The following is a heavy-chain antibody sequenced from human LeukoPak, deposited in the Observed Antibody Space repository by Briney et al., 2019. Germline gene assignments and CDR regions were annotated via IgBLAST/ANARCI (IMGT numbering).Heavy chain of an antibody. J-gene: IGHJ4*02. V-gene: IGHV4-34*01. CDR1: GGSFSGYY. Sequence: SETLSLTCAVYGGSFSGYYWSWIRQPPGKGLECIGEINHSGSTNYNPSLKSRVTISVDTSKNQFSLKLSSVTAADTAVYYCARATRRGVYYGSGSYFDYWGQGTLVTVSS. CDR2: INHSGST. CDR3: ARATRRGVYYGSGSYFDY. D-gene: IGHD3-10*01.